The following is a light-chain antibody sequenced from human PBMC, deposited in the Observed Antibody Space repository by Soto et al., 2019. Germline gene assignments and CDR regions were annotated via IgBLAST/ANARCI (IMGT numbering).Light chain of an antibody. CDR2: GAS. CDR3: QQYDNWPPWT. CDR1: QSIRTN. J-gene: IGKJ1*01. Sequence: DIVMTQSPATLSVSPGERATLSCRASQSIRTNLAWYQQTPGQAPRLLIYGASTRATGIPARFSGSGSGTEFTLTISNVQSEDFAVYYCQQYDNWPPWTFGQGTKVDIK. V-gene: IGKV3-15*01.